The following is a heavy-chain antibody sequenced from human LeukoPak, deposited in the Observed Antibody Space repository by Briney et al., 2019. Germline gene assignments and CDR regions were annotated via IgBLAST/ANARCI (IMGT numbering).Heavy chain of an antibody. CDR2: ISYDGSNK. J-gene: IGHJ5*02. Sequence: GRSLRLSCAASGFTFSSYGMHWVRQAPGKGLEWVAVISYDGSNKYYADSVKGRFTISRDNSKNTLYLQMNSLRAEDTAVYYCARGVTTGEVDPWGQGTLVTVSS. V-gene: IGHV3-30*03. CDR1: GFTFSSYG. CDR3: ARGVTTGEVDP. D-gene: IGHD4-17*01.